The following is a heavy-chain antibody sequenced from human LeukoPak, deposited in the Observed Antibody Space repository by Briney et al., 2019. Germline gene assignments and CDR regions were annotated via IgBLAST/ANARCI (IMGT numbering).Heavy chain of an antibody. CDR2: IYYSGST. Sequence: SETLSLTCTVSGGSISSYYWSWIRQPPGKGLEWIGYIYYSGSTNYNPSLKSRVTISVDTSKNQFSLKLSSVTAADTAVYYCARYLKDYDILTGYYTNWFDPWGQGTLVTVSS. D-gene: IGHD3-9*01. V-gene: IGHV4-59*01. CDR1: GGSISSYY. J-gene: IGHJ5*02. CDR3: ARYLKDYDILTGYYTNWFDP.